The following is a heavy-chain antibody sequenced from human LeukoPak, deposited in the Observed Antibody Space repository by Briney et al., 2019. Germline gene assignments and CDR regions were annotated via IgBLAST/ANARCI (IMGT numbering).Heavy chain of an antibody. D-gene: IGHD3-10*01. CDR3: ARAQGSGSYADFDY. CDR1: GFTFSSYA. V-gene: IGHV3-30-3*01. Sequence: GGSLRLSCAASGFTFSSYAMHWVRQAPDKGLEWVAVISYDGSNKYYADSVKGRFTISRDNSKNTLYLQMNSLRAEDTAVYYCARAQGSGSYADFDYWGQGTLVTVSS. CDR2: ISYDGSNK. J-gene: IGHJ4*02.